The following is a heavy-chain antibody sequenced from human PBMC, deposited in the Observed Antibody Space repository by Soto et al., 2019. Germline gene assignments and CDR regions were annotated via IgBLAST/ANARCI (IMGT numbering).Heavy chain of an antibody. D-gene: IGHD3-9*01. V-gene: IGHV4-30-2*01. Sequence: SETLSLTCAVSGGSISSGGYSWSWIRQPPGEGLEWIGYMYHSGSTYYNPSLKSRVTISIDRSKNQFSLKLSSVTAADTAVYYFARGFRRYFDWLHPFDYWGQGTLVTVSS. CDR1: GGSISSGGYS. CDR3: ARGFRRYFDWLHPFDY. CDR2: MYHSGST. J-gene: IGHJ4*02.